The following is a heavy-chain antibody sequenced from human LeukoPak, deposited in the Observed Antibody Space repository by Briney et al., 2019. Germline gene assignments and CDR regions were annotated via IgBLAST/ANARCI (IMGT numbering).Heavy chain of an antibody. D-gene: IGHD3-10*01. Sequence: SETLSLTCAVSGYSISSGYYWGWIRQPPGKGLEWIGSIYHSGSTYYNPSLKSRVTISVDTSKNQFSLKLSSVTAADTAVYYCARTDYYGSGCFFYWGQGTLVTVSS. CDR1: GYSISSGYY. V-gene: IGHV4-38-2*01. CDR3: ARTDYYGSGCFFY. CDR2: IYHSGST. J-gene: IGHJ4*02.